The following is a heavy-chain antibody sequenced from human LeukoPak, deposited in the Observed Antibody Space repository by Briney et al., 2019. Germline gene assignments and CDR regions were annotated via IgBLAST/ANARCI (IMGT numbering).Heavy chain of an antibody. J-gene: IGHJ3*02. CDR2: ISGSGGST. V-gene: IGHV3-23*01. Sequence: GGSLRLSCAASGFTFSSYVMSWLRQAPGKGLEWVSAISGSGGSTYYADSVKGRFTISRDNSKKTLYLQMNRLRDEDTPVYYCSKVGEYQLLLYAFDMWGQGTMVTVSS. CDR3: SKVGEYQLLLYAFDM. D-gene: IGHD2-2*01. CDR1: GFTFSSYV.